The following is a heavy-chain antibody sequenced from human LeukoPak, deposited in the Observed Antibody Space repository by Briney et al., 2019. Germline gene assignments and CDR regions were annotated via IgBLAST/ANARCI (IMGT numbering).Heavy chain of an antibody. D-gene: IGHD1-14*01. CDR1: GFTFSNFA. V-gene: IGHV3-64D*09. CDR2: ISSNGGST. J-gene: IGHJ4*02. Sequence: GGSLRLSCSASGFTFSNFAMHWVRQPPGKGLEYVSAISSNGGSTYYADSVEGRSTISRDNSENTLYLQMSSLRPEDTAVYYCVKDAPRQYYFDYWGQGTLVTVSS. CDR3: VKDAPRQYYFDY.